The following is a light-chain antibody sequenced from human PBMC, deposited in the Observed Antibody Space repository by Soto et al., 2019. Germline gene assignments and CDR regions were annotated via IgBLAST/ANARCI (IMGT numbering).Light chain of an antibody. CDR1: SSDVGSSKL. V-gene: IGLV2-23*02. CDR3: CSYAGTSTHTV. CDR2: EVS. J-gene: IGLJ7*01. Sequence: QSVLTQPASVSGSPGQSITISCTGTSSDVGSSKLVSWYQQHPGKAPKLMISEVSKRPSGISDRFSGSKSGSTASLTISGLQAEDEADYYCCSYAGTSTHTVFGGGTQLTVL.